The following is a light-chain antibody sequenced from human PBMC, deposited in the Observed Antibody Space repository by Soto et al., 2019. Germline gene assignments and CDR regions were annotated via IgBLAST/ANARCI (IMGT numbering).Light chain of an antibody. J-gene: IGKJ1*01. CDR2: GAS. Sequence: DIVMTQSPATLSVSPGERVTLSCRASQSVSNNLAWYQQKFGQAPRLLIYGASTRASGIPARFSGSGSATEFTFTISRLQPEDFAVCYFQQYSNWPSWTVGQGTKVDIK. CDR3: QQYSNWPSWT. CDR1: QSVSNN. V-gene: IGKV3-15*01.